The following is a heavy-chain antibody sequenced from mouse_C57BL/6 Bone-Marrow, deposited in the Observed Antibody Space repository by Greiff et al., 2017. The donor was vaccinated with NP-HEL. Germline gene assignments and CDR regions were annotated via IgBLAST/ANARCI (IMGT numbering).Heavy chain of an antibody. V-gene: IGHV5-12*01. D-gene: IGHD1-1*01. J-gene: IGHJ1*03. CDR1: GFTFSDYY. CDR3: ARGYYYGSWYFDV. Sequence: EVHLVESGGGLVQPGGSLKLSCAASGFTFSDYYMYWVRQTPEKRLEWVAYISNGGGSTYYPDTVKGRFTISRDNAKNTLYLQMSRLKTEDTAMYYCARGYYYGSWYFDVWGKGTTVTVSS. CDR2: ISNGGGST.